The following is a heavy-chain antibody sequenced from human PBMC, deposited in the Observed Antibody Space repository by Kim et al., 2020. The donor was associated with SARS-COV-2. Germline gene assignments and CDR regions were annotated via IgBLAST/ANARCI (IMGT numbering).Heavy chain of an antibody. CDR3: ARDTLCSGCSPNWSDP. J-gene: IGHJ5*02. D-gene: IGHD6-19*01. V-gene: IGHV3-21*01. Sequence: SVKGRFTISRDNAKNSLDLQMNSLRAEDTAVYYCARDTLCSGCSPNWSDPWGQGTLVTVSS.